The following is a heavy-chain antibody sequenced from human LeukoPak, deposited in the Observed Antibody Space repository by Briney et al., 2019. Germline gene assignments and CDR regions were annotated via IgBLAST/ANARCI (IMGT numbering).Heavy chain of an antibody. J-gene: IGHJ5*02. D-gene: IGHD5-18*01. CDR3: ARERNEHTAMVHRWFDP. Sequence: PSETLSLTCSVSGGSISSSSYYWGWIRQPPGKGLEWIGSIYYSGSTYYNPSLKSRVTISVDTSKNQFSLKLSSVTAADTAVYYCARERNEHTAMVHRWFDPWGQGTLVTVPS. CDR1: GGSISSSSYY. V-gene: IGHV4-39*07. CDR2: IYYSGST.